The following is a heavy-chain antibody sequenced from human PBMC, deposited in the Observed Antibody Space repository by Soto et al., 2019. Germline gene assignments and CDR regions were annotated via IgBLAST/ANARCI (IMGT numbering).Heavy chain of an antibody. CDR1: CYTFSNYG. J-gene: IGHJ5*02. CDR2: ISLYSDGT. V-gene: IGHV1-18*01. CDR3: ARVLPGAAAWFAP. D-gene: IGHD2-2*01. Sequence: SVKVSCKNSCYTFSNYGITWVRQAPGQPLEWLGWISLYSDGTNYAQKFQGRVSMTTDTSTTTAYMELRSLRSDDTAVYYFARVLPGAAAWFAPRAQRTPVLVSS.